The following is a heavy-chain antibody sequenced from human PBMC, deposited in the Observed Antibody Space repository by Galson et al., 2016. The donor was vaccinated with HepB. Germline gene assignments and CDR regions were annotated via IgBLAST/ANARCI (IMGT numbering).Heavy chain of an antibody. J-gene: IGHJ4*02. V-gene: IGHV1-46*01. CDR1: GYTFTNYY. CDR3: ARGADSGYDSGDY. D-gene: IGHD5-12*01. CDR2: INPTDVIT. Sequence: SVKVSCKASGYTFTNYYIHWVRQAPGQGLEWMGIINPTDVITPYAQKFQGRVTMTRDTSTSTVYMELSSLRSADTAVYYCARGADSGYDSGDYWGQGTLVTVSS.